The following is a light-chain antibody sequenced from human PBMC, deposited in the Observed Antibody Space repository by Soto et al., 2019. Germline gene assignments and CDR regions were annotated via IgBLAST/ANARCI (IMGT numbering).Light chain of an antibody. CDR3: LQDYHYPYT. J-gene: IGKJ2*01. Sequence: AIQMTQSPSSLSASVGDRVTITYRASQGIRKDLGWYQQKPGKAPKLLIYAAYSLQSGVPTRFRGSGSGTDFTLTISSLQPEDFATYYCLQDYHYPYTFGQGTKLEIK. CDR2: AAY. CDR1: QGIRKD. V-gene: IGKV1-6*01.